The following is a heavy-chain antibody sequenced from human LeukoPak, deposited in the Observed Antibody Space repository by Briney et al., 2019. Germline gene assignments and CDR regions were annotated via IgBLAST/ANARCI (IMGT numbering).Heavy chain of an antibody. V-gene: IGHV3-30*04. J-gene: IGHJ4*02. D-gene: IGHD3-22*01. Sequence: PGRSLRLSCAASGFTFSSYAMHWVRQAPGKGLEWVAVISYDGSNKYYADSVKGRFTNSRDNSKNTLYLQMNSLRAEDTAVYYCAREHYYDSSGLFDYWGQGTLVTVSS. CDR3: AREHYYDSSGLFDY. CDR1: GFTFSSYA. CDR2: ISYDGSNK.